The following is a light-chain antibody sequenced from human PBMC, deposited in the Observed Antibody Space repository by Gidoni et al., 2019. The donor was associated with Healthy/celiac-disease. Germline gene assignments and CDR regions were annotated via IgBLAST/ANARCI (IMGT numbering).Light chain of an antibody. Sequence: EIVLTQSPGTLSLSPGERATLFCRASQSVSSSYLAWYQQKPGQAPRLLIYGASSRATGIPDRFSGSGSGTDFTLTISRLEPEDFAVYYCQQYGSSPQYTFGQGTKLEIK. CDR3: QQYGSSPQYT. J-gene: IGKJ2*01. CDR2: GAS. CDR1: QSVSSSY. V-gene: IGKV3-20*01.